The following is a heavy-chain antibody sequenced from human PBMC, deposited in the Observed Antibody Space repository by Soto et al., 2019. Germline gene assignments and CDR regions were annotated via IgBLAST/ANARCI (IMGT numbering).Heavy chain of an antibody. D-gene: IGHD2-15*01. CDR1: ESTFSRYS. CDR2: IHAASGVT. J-gene: IGHJ4*02. Sequence: ASVKVSCKTSESTFSRYSIHWVRQVPGQRPEWMGWIHAASGVTQYSQKFQGRVSMTRDTSASEAYMDLTSLRFEDTAVYFCASGWRDPSFSGYDHWGQGTQVPVSS. V-gene: IGHV1-3*01. CDR3: ASGWRDPSFSGYDH.